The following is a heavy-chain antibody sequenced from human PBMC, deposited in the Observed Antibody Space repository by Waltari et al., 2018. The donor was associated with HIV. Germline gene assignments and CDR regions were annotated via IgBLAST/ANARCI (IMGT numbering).Heavy chain of an antibody. Sequence: EVHLVESGGGLVRPGGSARLAGGASGFSVGSTLMTWVRQAPGKGLEWVSLMYSGGTTHYLDSVKGRFTIYRDNPKNMVYLQMNGLRVEDTGVYYCAASVFLDYWGQGTLLTVSS. CDR2: MYSGGTT. CDR1: GFSVGSTL. V-gene: IGHV3-66*01. J-gene: IGHJ4*02. CDR3: AASVFLDY.